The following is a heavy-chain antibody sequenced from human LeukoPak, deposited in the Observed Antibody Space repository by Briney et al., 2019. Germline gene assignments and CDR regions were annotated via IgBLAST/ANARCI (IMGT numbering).Heavy chain of an antibody. Sequence: GGSLKLSCAASGFIFSDSAMHWVRQASGKGLEWVGRIRSKANSHATAYAASVKGRFTISRDDSKNTAYLQMNSLKSEDTAVYYCASGVPDYWGQGTLVSVSS. J-gene: IGHJ4*02. V-gene: IGHV3-73*01. CDR3: ASGVPDY. CDR2: IRSKANSHAT. CDR1: GFIFSDSA. D-gene: IGHD3-10*01.